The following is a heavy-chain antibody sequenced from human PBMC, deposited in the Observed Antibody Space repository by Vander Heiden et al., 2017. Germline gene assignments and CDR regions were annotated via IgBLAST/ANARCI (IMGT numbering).Heavy chain of an antibody. CDR3: ATRDIVVVVAASGYYGMDV. V-gene: IGHV3-30-3*01. D-gene: IGHD2-15*01. CDR1: GFTFSRYA. Sequence: QVQLVASGGGVVQPARSLRLSCAASGFTFSRYAMHWVRQAPGKGLEWVAVISYDGSNKYYADSVKGRFTISRDNSKNTLYLQMNSLRAEDTAVYYCATRDIVVVVAASGYYGMDVWGQGTTVTVSS. CDR2: ISYDGSNK. J-gene: IGHJ6*02.